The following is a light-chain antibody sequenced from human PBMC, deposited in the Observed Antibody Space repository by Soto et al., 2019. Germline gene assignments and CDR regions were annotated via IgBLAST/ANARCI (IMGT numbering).Light chain of an antibody. Sequence: DIQMTQSPSAMSATVGDRVTITCRASQGVSNYLTWFQQKPGKVPKRLIYAASSLQSRVPSRSSGSGSGTEFTLTISSLQPDDFATYYCQHYNSHSEAFGQGTKVDIK. CDR1: QGVSNY. J-gene: IGKJ1*01. V-gene: IGKV1-17*03. CDR3: QHYNSHSEA. CDR2: AAS.